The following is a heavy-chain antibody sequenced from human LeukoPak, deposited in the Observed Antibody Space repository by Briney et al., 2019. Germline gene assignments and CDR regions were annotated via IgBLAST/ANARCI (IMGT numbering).Heavy chain of an antibody. Sequence: GASVKVSCKASGYTFTGYYMHWVRQAPGQGLEWMGWISAYNGNTNYAQKLQGRVTMTTDTSTSTAYMELRSLRSDDTAVYYCARLIAGLYYYYMDVWGKGTTVTVSS. CDR1: GYTFTGYY. V-gene: IGHV1-18*04. J-gene: IGHJ6*03. CDR2: ISAYNGNT. D-gene: IGHD6-13*01. CDR3: ARLIAGLYYYYMDV.